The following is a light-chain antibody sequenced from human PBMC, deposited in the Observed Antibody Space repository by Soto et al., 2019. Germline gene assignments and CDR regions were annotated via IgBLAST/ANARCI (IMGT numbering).Light chain of an antibody. Sequence: EIVLTQSPGTLSLSPGERATLSYRASQSVSSSYLAWYQQKPGQAPRLLIYGASSRATGIPDRFSGSGSGTDFTLIISRLEPEDFAVYYCQQYGSSPTFGQGTKVDIK. CDR3: QQYGSSPT. CDR1: QSVSSSY. J-gene: IGKJ1*01. CDR2: GAS. V-gene: IGKV3-20*01.